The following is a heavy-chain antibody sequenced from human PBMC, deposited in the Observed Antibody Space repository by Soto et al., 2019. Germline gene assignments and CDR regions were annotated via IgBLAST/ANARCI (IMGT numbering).Heavy chain of an antibody. J-gene: IGHJ4*02. Sequence: QLQLQESGPGLVKPSETLSLACTVSGGSISSSSYYWGWIRQPPGKGLEWIGSIYYSGSTYYNPSLKSRVTISVDTSKNQFSLKLSSVTAADTAVYYCASGSDSLDGYWGQGTLVTVSS. CDR2: IYYSGST. CDR3: ASGSDSLDGY. V-gene: IGHV4-39*01. D-gene: IGHD2-15*01. CDR1: GGSISSSSYY.